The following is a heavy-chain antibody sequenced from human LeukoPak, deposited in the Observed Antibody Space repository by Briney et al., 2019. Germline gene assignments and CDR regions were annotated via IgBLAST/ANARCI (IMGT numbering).Heavy chain of an antibody. D-gene: IGHD3-9*01. V-gene: IGHV1-2*02. CDR1: GHTFTGYY. CDR2: INPNSGGT. J-gene: IGHJ4*02. Sequence: ASVKVSCKASGHTFTGYYMHWVRQAPGQGLEWMGWINPNSGGTNYAQKFQGRVTMTRETSISTAYMELSRLRSDDTAVYYCAGDILTGYSFDYWGQGTLVTVSS. CDR3: AGDILTGYSFDY.